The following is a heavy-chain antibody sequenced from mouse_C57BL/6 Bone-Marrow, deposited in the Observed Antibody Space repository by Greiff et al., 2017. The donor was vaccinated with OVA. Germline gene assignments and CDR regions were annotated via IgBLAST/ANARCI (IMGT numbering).Heavy chain of an antibody. CDR2: INSDGGST. D-gene: IGHD2-12*01. Sequence: EVQLVESGGGLVQPGESLKLSCESNEYEFPSHDMSWVRKTPEQRLELVAAINSDGGSTYYPDTMERRFIISRDNTKKTLYLQRSSLRSEDTALYYCARPPAYYTGYYAMDYWGQGTSVTVSS. CDR1: EYEFPSHD. V-gene: IGHV5-2*01. CDR3: ARPPAYYTGYYAMDY. J-gene: IGHJ4*01.